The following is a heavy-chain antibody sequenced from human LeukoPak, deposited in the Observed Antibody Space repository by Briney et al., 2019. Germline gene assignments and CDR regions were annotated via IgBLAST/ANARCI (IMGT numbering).Heavy chain of an antibody. Sequence: VASVNVSCTASGGTFSSYAISWVRQAPGQGLEWMGGIITIFGTANYAQKFQGRVTITADESTSTAYMELSSLRSEDTAVYYCARGLPVVVTASYFDYWGQGTLVTVSS. CDR1: GGTFSSYA. CDR3: ARGLPVVVTASYFDY. CDR2: IITIFGTA. V-gene: IGHV1-69*13. J-gene: IGHJ4*02. D-gene: IGHD2-21*02.